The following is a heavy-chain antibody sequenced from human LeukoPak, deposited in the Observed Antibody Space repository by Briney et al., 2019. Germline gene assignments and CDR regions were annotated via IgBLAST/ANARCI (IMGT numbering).Heavy chain of an antibody. CDR2: IYHSGST. CDR3: ARSGSLVAVAANLGSPLWLDY. Sequence: SETLSLTCTVSGYSISSGYYWGWIRQPPGKGLEWIGSIYHSGSTYFHPSLKSRVTLSVDSSKNQFSLKLSSVTAADTAVYYCARSGSLVAVAANLGSPLWLDYWGQGTLVTVSS. V-gene: IGHV4-38-2*02. J-gene: IGHJ4*02. CDR1: GYSISSGYY. D-gene: IGHD2-15*01.